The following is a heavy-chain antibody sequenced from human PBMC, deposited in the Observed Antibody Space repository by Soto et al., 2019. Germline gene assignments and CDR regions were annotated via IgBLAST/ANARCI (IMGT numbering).Heavy chain of an antibody. Sequence: QIQLVQSGAEVKKPGASVKVSCKASGYSFTSYGISWVRQAPGQGLEWMGWINAYNGNTNYEQKFQGRVAMTTDTSTNTAYLELRSLRSDDAAVYYCARDPPITGSLRGTPLMAVWGQGTTVTVSS. CDR3: ARDPPITGSLRGTPLMAV. D-gene: IGHD1-20*01. CDR2: INAYNGNT. J-gene: IGHJ6*02. V-gene: IGHV1-18*04. CDR1: GYSFTSYG.